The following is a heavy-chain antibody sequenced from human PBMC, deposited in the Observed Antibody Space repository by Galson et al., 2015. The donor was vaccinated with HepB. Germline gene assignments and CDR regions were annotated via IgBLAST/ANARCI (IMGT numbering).Heavy chain of an antibody. D-gene: IGHD2-2*01. V-gene: IGHV1-3*01. CDR1: GYTFTSYA. CDR2: INAGNGNT. Sequence: SVKVSCKASGYTFTSYAMHWVRQAPGQRLEWMGWINAGNGNTKYSQKFQGRVTITRDTSASTAYMELSSLRSEDTAVYYCARASGYGSSTSGYRYYYYGMDVWGQGTTVTVSS. J-gene: IGHJ6*02. CDR3: ARASGYGSSTSGYRYYYYGMDV.